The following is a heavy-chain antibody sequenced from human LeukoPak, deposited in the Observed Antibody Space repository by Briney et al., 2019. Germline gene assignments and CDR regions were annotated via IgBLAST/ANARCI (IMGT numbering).Heavy chain of an antibody. Sequence: KPSQTLSLTCTVSGGSISSGGYYWSWIRQPPGKGLEWIGYIYHSGSTHYNPSLKSRVTISVDTSKNQFSLKLSSVTAADTAVYYCAREEGDDSSGYYYFDYWGQGTLVTVSS. CDR3: AREEGDDSSGYYYFDY. CDR2: IYHSGST. CDR1: GGSISSGGYY. D-gene: IGHD3-22*01. V-gene: IGHV4-30-2*01. J-gene: IGHJ4*02.